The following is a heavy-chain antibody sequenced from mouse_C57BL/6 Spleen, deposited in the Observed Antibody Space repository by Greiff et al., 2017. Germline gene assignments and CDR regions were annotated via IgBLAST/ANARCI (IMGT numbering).Heavy chain of an antibody. J-gene: IGHJ4*01. D-gene: IGHD1-1*01. V-gene: IGHV1-26*01. Sequence: VQLQQSGPELVKPGASVKISCKASGYTFTDYYMNWVKQSHGKSLEWIGDINPNNGGTSYNQKFKGKATLTVDKSSSTAYMELRSLTSEDSAVYYCAREDYYGTSKGMDYWGQGTSVTVSS. CDR1: GYTFTDYY. CDR2: INPNNGGT. CDR3: AREDYYGTSKGMDY.